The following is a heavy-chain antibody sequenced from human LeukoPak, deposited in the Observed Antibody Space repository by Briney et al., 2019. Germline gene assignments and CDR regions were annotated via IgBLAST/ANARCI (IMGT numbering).Heavy chain of an antibody. J-gene: IGHJ4*02. CDR3: ARRVRGVIVYYFDY. V-gene: IGHV4-39*07. CDR1: GGSISSSSYY. CDR2: IYHSGST. Sequence: PSETLSLTCTVSGGSISSSSYYWGWIRQPPGKGLEWIGEIYHSGSTNYNPSLKSRVTISVDTSKNQFSLKLSSVTAADTAVYYCARRVRGVIVYYFDYWGQGTLVTVSS. D-gene: IGHD3-10*01.